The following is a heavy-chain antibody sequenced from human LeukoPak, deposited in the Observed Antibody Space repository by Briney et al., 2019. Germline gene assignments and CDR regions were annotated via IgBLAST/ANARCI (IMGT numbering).Heavy chain of an antibody. V-gene: IGHV3-23*01. D-gene: IGHD5-18*01. CDR3: AKKGSWDTDAFDI. Sequence: GGSLRLSCAASGFTFNTYAMTWVRQAPGKGLEWVSAISGSGSYTYYADSVKGRFTISRDNSKNTLYLQMNSLRAEDTAVYYCAKKGSWDTDAFDIWGQGTMVTVSS. J-gene: IGHJ3*02. CDR1: GFTFNTYA. CDR2: ISGSGSYT.